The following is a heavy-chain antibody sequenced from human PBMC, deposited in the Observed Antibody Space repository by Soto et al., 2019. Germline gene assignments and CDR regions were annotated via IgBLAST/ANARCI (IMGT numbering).Heavy chain of an antibody. CDR2: ISYEGSNK. D-gene: IGHD4-17*01. J-gene: IGHJ4*02. V-gene: IGHV3-30-3*01. Sequence: GGSLRLSCAASGFTFSSYAMHWVRQAPGKGLEWVAVISYEGSNKYYADSVKGRFTISRDNSKNTLYLQMNSLRAEDTAVYYCARDLVTTVTSVFDYWGRGTLVTVSS. CDR3: ARDLVTTVTSVFDY. CDR1: GFTFSSYA.